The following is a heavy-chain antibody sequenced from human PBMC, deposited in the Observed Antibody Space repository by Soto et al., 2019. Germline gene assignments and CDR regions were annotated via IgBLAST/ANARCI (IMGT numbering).Heavy chain of an antibody. CDR3: GAYDSGGYI. Sequence: QVQLRESGPGLVKASETLSLTCTVSGASISSYFWNWIRQSPGKGLEYIGYIYYSGTTYYNPSLRGRVTISVDTSKKQFSLKLNSVTAADTAVYYCGAYDSGGYIWGQGTLVSVSS. CDR1: GASISSYF. D-gene: IGHD3-22*01. V-gene: IGHV4-59*08. CDR2: IYYSGTT. J-gene: IGHJ4*02.